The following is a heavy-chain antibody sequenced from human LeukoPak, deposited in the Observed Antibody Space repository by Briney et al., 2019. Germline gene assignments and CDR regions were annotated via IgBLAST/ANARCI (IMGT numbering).Heavy chain of an antibody. V-gene: IGHV4-34*01. J-gene: IGHJ4*02. CDR3: ARVSYGDYAWDY. CDR1: GGSFSGYY. D-gene: IGHD4-17*01. CDR2: INHSGST. Sequence: PSETLSLTCAVYGGSFSGYYWSWIRQPPGKGLEWIGEINHSGSTNYNPSLKSRVTISVDTSKNQFTLKLSSVTAADTAVYYCARVSYGDYAWDYWGQGTLVTVSS.